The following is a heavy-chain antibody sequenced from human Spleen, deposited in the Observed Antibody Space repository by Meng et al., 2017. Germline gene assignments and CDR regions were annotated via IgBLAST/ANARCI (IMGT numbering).Heavy chain of an antibody. V-gene: IGHV4-34*01. CDR3: ARGPTTMAHDFDY. CDR2: INHSGST. D-gene: IGHD4-11*01. CDR1: GGSFSDYY. Sequence: QEQLQQWDEGWLKPSEPLSLTCVVSGGSFSDYYWSWIRQPPGKGLEWIGEINHSGSTNYNPSHESRATISVDTSQNNLSLKLSSVTAADSAVYYCARGPTTMAHDFDYWGQGTLVTVSS. J-gene: IGHJ4*02.